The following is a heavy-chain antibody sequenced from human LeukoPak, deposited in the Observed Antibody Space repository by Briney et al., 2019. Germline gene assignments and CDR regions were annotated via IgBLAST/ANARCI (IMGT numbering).Heavy chain of an antibody. J-gene: IGHJ5*02. CDR1: GFTFSSYA. Sequence: GGPLRLSCAGSGFTFSSYAMSWVRQAPGKGLEWVSAISGSGGSTYYADSVKGRFTISRDNSKNTLYLQMNSLRAEDTAVYYCAKDGDRSWYENWFDPWGQGTLVTVSS. CDR2: ISGSGGST. V-gene: IGHV3-23*01. D-gene: IGHD6-13*01. CDR3: AKDGDRSWYENWFDP.